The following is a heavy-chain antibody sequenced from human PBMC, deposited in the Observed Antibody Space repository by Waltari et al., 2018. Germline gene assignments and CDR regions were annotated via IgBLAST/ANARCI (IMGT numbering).Heavy chain of an antibody. CDR3: AKDRTAMVPRYYFDY. Sequence: VQLVESGGGVVQPGRSLRLSCAASGFTFSNAWMSWVRQAPGKGLEWVGRIKSKTDGGTTDYAAPVKGRFTISRDDSKNTLYLQMNSLKTEDTAVYYCAKDRTAMVPRYYFDYWGQGTLVTVSS. J-gene: IGHJ4*02. CDR1: GFTFSNAW. V-gene: IGHV3-15*01. CDR2: IKSKTDGGTT. D-gene: IGHD5-18*01.